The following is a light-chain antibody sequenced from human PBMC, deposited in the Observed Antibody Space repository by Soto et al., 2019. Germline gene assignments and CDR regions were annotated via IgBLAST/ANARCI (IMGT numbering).Light chain of an antibody. CDR3: QSYDTGLTGHVL. Sequence: QPVLTQPPSASGAPGQRVIVSCSGGSSNVGSNSVNWYQHLPGSAPKLLIYASTNRPSGVPDRFSGSKSDTSASLAITGLQIDDEADYYCQSYDTGLTGHVLFGGGTKVTVL. CDR1: SSNVGSNS. V-gene: IGLV1-40*01. J-gene: IGLJ2*01. CDR2: AST.